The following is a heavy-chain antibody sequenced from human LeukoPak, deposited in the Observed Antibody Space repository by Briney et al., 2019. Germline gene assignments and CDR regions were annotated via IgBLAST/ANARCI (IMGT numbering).Heavy chain of an antibody. V-gene: IGHV1-46*01. CDR3: ARYCSSTSCSIYNWFDP. CDR2: INPSGGST. CDR1: GYTFTSYY. D-gene: IGHD2-2*01. Sequence: ASVKVSCKASGYTFTSYYVHWVRQAPGQGLEWMGIINPSGGSTSYAQKFQGRVTMTRDTSTSTVYMELSSLRSDDTAVYYCARYCSSTSCSIYNWFDPWGQGTLVTVSS. J-gene: IGHJ5*02.